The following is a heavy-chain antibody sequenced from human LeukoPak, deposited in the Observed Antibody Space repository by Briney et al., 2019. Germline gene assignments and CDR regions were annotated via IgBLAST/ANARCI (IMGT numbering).Heavy chain of an antibody. V-gene: IGHV3-21*01. Sequence: SVKGRFTISRDNAKNSLFLQMNSLRAEDTAVYYCAREVRASELLWFGETYYCYYGMDVWGQGTTVTVSS. J-gene: IGHJ6*02. D-gene: IGHD3-10*01. CDR3: AREVRASELLWFGETYYCYYGMDV.